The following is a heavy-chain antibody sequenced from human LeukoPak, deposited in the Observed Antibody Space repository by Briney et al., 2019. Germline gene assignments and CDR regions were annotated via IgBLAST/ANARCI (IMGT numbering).Heavy chain of an antibody. D-gene: IGHD4-23*01. CDR2: ISGSGDRT. CDR3: AKALPDGGSLDY. V-gene: IGHV3-23*01. Sequence: GRSLRLSCAASGFTFRSYAMGWVRQAPGKGLEWVSAISGSGDRTYYADSVKGRFTISRDNSKNTLYVQMNSLRAEDTAIYYCAKALPDGGSLDYWGQGTLVTVSS. CDR1: GFTFRSYA. J-gene: IGHJ4*02.